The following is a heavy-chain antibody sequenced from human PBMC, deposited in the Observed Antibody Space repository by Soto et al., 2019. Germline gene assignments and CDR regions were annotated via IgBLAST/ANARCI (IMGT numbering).Heavy chain of an antibody. CDR1: GGSVSSGSYY. CDR3: ARTMVGARAGYFDY. V-gene: IGHV4-61*01. D-gene: IGHD1-26*01. Sequence: QVQLQESGPGLVKPSETLSLTCTVSGGSVSSGSYYWSWIRQPPGKGLEWIGYIYYSGSTNYNPSRKRRVTISVDTSKNQFSLMLSSVTAADTAVYYCARTMVGARAGYFDYWGRGTLVTVSS. J-gene: IGHJ4*02. CDR2: IYYSGST.